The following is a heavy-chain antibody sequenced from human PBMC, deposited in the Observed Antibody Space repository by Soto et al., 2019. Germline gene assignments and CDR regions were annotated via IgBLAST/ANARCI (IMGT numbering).Heavy chain of an antibody. CDR2: IKSKTDGGTT. J-gene: IGHJ6*02. V-gene: IGHV3-15*07. Sequence: EVQLVESGGGLVEPGGSLRLSCAASGFNFINAWMHWVRQAPGKGLEWVGRIKSKTDGGTTDYAAPVKGRFIISRDDSKNTLYLQINSMKMEDTAVYYCSALGVWGQGTTVTVSS. D-gene: IGHD1-26*01. CDR1: GFNFINAW. CDR3: SALGV.